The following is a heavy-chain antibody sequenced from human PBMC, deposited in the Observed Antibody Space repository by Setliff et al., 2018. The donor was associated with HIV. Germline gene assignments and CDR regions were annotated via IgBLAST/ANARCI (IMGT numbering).Heavy chain of an antibody. CDR1: GASIISYY. D-gene: IGHD3-16*01. CDR2: FYYDGSA. J-gene: IGHJ6*04. CDR3: ARDPGSSFYNYKFLDT. Sequence: PSETLSLTCTIPGASIISYYWNWVRQPPGRGLEWIGYFYYDGSAKYNPSLKSRVAISAGTSKYQFSLTLRSVTAADTAVYYCARDPGSSFYNYKFLDTWGKGTTVTVSS. V-gene: IGHV4-59*01.